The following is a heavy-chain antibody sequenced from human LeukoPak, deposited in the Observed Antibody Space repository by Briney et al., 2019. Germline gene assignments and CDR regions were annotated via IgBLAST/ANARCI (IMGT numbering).Heavy chain of an antibody. J-gene: IGHJ3*02. CDR2: IKEDGSEK. CDR3: ARARTCDI. V-gene: IGHV3-7*01. Sequence: GGSLRFSCAASGFTFSSYWMSWVRQAPGKGREWGANIKEDGSEKYYVDSVKGRFTISRDNAKNSLYLQMNSLRAGDTAVYYCARARTCDIWGQGTMVTVSS. CDR1: GFTFSSYW.